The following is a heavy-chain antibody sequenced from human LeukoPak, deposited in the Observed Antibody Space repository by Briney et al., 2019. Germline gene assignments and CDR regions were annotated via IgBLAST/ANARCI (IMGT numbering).Heavy chain of an antibody. V-gene: IGHV4-39*01. CDR1: GGSVSSGGYY. J-gene: IGHJ6*03. Sequence: PSETLSLTCTVSGGSVSSGGYYWGWIRQPPGKGLEWIGSIYYSGSTYYNPSLKSRVTISVDTSKNQFSLKLSSVTAADTAVYYCARLNFGSLEVYYYYMDVWGKGTTVTVSS. CDR2: IYYSGST. D-gene: IGHD3-3*01. CDR3: ARLNFGSLEVYYYYMDV.